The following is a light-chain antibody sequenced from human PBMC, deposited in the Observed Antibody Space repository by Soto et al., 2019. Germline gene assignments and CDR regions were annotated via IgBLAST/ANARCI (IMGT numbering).Light chain of an antibody. J-gene: IGKJ5*01. CDR2: DAS. CDR1: QSVSNS. CDR3: QQRSIWPPIT. Sequence: EIVLTQSPATLSLSPGERATLSCRASQSVSNSLAWYQQTPGQAPRLLIYDASNRATGIPARFSGSGSGTDFTPTISSLEPEDFAVYYCQQRSIWPPITFGQGTRLEIK. V-gene: IGKV3-11*01.